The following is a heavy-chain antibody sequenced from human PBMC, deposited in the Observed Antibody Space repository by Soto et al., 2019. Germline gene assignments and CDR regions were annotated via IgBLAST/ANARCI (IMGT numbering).Heavy chain of an antibody. D-gene: IGHD2-2*01. CDR1: GYTFTRYD. CDR2: MNPNNGNT. V-gene: IGHV1-8*01. Sequence: QVQLVQSGAEVKKPGASVKVSCKASGYTFTRYDINWVRQATGQGLEWMGWMNPNNGNTGYAQKFQGRVTMTRDTSISTAYMELISLRAEDTAVYYCATVSEFNLLSVYHDYDNDVWGNGTTVTVSS. CDR3: ATVSEFNLLSVYHDYDNDV. J-gene: IGHJ6*03.